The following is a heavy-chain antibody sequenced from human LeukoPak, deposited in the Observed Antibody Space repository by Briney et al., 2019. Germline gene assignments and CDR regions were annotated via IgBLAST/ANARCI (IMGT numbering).Heavy chain of an antibody. J-gene: IGHJ4*02. CDR1: GGSISSGTYY. Sequence: PSQTLSLTCTVSGGSISSGTYYWSWIRQHPGKGLEWIGYIYYSGSTYYNPSLKSRVTISVDKSKNQFSLKLSSVTAADTAVYYCARIDDSSEEVFDYWGQGTLVTVSS. CDR3: ARIDDSSEEVFDY. V-gene: IGHV4-31*03. CDR2: IYYSGST. D-gene: IGHD3-22*01.